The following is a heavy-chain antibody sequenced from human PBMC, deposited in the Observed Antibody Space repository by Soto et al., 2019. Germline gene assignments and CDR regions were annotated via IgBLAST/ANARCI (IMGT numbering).Heavy chain of an antibody. CDR3: AADPDIVGATFLDFDY. J-gene: IGHJ4*02. CDR2: IVVGSGNS. Sequence: SVKVSFKAAGLTFTSSAVQWVRQARGQRLEWLGWIVVGSGNSNYAQKFQERVTLTRDMSTSTAYMELSSLRSEDTAVYYCAADPDIVGATFLDFDYWGQGTPVTVSS. V-gene: IGHV1-58*01. D-gene: IGHD1-26*01. CDR1: GLTFTSSA.